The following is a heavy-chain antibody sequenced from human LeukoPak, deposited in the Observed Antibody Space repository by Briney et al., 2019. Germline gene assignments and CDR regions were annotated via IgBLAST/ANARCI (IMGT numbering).Heavy chain of an antibody. D-gene: IGHD2-2*01. J-gene: IGHJ4*02. CDR3: AKGRCSSTSCYLSYYFDY. Sequence: GGSLRLSCAASGFTFSNYGMHWVRQAPGRGLEWEAFIQYYGSNKSYADSVKGRFTISRDNSKNTLYLQMNSLRAEDTALYYCAKGRCSSTSCYLSYYFDYWGQGTLVTVSS. V-gene: IGHV3-30*02. CDR2: IQYYGSNK. CDR1: GFTFSNYG.